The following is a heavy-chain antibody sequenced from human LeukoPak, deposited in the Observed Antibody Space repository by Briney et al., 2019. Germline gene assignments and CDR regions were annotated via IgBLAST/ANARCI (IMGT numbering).Heavy chain of an antibody. J-gene: IGHJ4*02. CDR3: ARGVRDGSGSYYFDY. CDR1: GGSISSGDYY. V-gene: IGHV4-30-4*01. Sequence: PSQTLSLTCTVSGGSISSGDYYWSWIRQPPGKGLEWIGYIYYSGSTYYNPSLKSRVTISVDTSKNQFSLKLSSVTAADTAVYYCARGVRDGSGSYYFDYWGQGTLVTVSS. CDR2: IYYSGST. D-gene: IGHD3-10*01.